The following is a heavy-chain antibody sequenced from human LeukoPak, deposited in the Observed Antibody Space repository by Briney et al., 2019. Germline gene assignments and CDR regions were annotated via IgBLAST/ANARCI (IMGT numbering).Heavy chain of an antibody. J-gene: IGHJ4*02. Sequence: PGGSLRLSCAASGFTFSGYAMNWVRQAPGKGLEWVSYIGSSGSTIYYADSVKGRFTISRDNAKNSLSLQMNSLRDEDTAVYYCARIRAYSSSWAMDYWGQGTLVTVSS. D-gene: IGHD6-13*01. V-gene: IGHV3-48*02. CDR2: IGSSGSTI. CDR3: ARIRAYSSSWAMDY. CDR1: GFTFSGYA.